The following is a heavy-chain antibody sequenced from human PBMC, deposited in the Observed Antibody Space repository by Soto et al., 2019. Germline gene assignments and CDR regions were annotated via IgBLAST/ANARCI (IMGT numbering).Heavy chain of an antibody. CDR1: GFTFSSYA. J-gene: IGHJ2*01. CDR2: IGGSDGST. V-gene: IGHV3-23*01. CDR3: AKGKDSSGYYYVPINWYFDL. D-gene: IGHD3-22*01. Sequence: WGSLRLSCAASGFTFSSYAMSCVRQAPWKGLEWVSAIGGSDGSTSYADSVKGRFTVSRDNSKDTLYLQMNFLRAEDTALYYCAKGKDSSGYYYVPINWYFDLWGRGTLVTSPQ.